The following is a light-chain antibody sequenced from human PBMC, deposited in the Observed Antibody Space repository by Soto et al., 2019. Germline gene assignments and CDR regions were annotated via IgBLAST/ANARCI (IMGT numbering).Light chain of an antibody. J-gene: IGKJ1*01. CDR3: QQYNNWPLT. CDR1: QSVSSN. CDR2: GAS. Sequence: EIVMPQSTATLSVSPGERATLSCRASQSVSSNLAWYQQKPGQAPRLLIYGASTRATGIPARFSGSGSGTEFTLTISSLQSEDFAVYYCQQYNNWPLTFGQGTKVDIK. V-gene: IGKV3-15*01.